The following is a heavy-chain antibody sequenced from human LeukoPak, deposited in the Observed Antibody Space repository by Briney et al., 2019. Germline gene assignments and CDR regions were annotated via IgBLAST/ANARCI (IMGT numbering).Heavy chain of an antibody. V-gene: IGHV3-23*01. CDR3: AKERGLSGSYPFDY. Sequence: GGSLRLSCAASGFTFSSYDMSWVRQAPGKVLEWVSAISGSGGSTYYADSVKGRFTMSRDNSKNTLYLQMNSLRAEDTAVYYCAKERGLSGSYPFDYWGQGTLVTVSS. CDR1: GFTFSSYD. D-gene: IGHD1-26*01. CDR2: ISGSGGST. J-gene: IGHJ4*02.